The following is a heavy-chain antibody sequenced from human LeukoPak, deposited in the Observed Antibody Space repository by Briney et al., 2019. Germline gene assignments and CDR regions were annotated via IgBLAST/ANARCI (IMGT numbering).Heavy chain of an antibody. CDR3: ARYRPGRDYYDSSGYSDY. V-gene: IGHV1-46*01. Sequence: ASVKVSCMASGYTFTSYYMHWVRQPPGQGLAWMGIINPSGGSTSYAQKCQGRVTMTRDTSTSTVYMELSSLRSEDTAVYYCARYRPGRDYYDSSGYSDYWGQGTLVTVSS. J-gene: IGHJ4*02. CDR1: GYTFTSYY. CDR2: INPSGGST. D-gene: IGHD3-22*01.